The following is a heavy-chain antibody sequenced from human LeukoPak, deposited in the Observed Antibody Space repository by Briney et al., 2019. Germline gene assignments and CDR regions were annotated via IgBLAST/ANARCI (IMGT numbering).Heavy chain of an antibody. CDR2: ISYDGSNK. Sequence: PGGSLRLSCAASGFTFTSYAMHWVRQAPDKGLEWVAVISYDGSNKYYADSVKGRFTISRDNSKNTLYLQMNSLRAEDTAVYYCARDEATHFVVVPAALDYWGQGTLVTVSS. CDR1: GFTFTSYA. J-gene: IGHJ4*02. D-gene: IGHD2-2*01. CDR3: ARDEATHFVVVPAALDY. V-gene: IGHV3-30-3*01.